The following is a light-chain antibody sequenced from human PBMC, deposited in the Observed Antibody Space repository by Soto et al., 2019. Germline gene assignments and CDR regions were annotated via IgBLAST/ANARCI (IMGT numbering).Light chain of an antibody. Sequence: DIQMTQSPSSVSASVGDRVTITCRASQGINSWLAWYQQKPGKDPKLLISAASSLQSGVPSRFSGSGSGTDFPLTISSLQPEDCATYYCQLAYIVPFTFGGGTKVEIK. V-gene: IGKV1D-12*01. J-gene: IGKJ4*01. CDR2: AAS. CDR1: QGINSW. CDR3: QLAYIVPFT.